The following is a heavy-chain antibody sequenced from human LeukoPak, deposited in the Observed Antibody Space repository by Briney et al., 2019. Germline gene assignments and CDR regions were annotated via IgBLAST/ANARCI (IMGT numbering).Heavy chain of an antibody. D-gene: IGHD4-17*01. V-gene: IGHV3-23*01. Sequence: GGSLRLSCAASGFTFSSYAMSWVRQAPGKGLEWVSAISGSGGSTYYADSVKGRFTISRDNSKNTLYLQMNSLRAEDTAVYYCAQSRGPHDYGDYPISDYWGQGTLVTVSS. J-gene: IGHJ4*02. CDR3: AQSRGPHDYGDYPISDY. CDR1: GFTFSSYA. CDR2: ISGSGGST.